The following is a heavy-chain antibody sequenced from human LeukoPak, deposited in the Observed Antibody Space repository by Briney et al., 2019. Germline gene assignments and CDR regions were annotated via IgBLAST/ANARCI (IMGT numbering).Heavy chain of an antibody. J-gene: IGHJ2*01. CDR2: MNADGRTI. V-gene: IGHV3-74*01. D-gene: IGHD1-7*01. CDR3: ARAGNYYFDL. CDR1: GFTFSSSW. Sequence: GGSLRLSCAASGFTFSSSWMHWVRQGPGKGLVWVARMNADGRTINYADSVKGRFTISRDNAKDTLYLQMNSLRTEDAAVYYCARAGNYYFDLWGRGTQVTVSS.